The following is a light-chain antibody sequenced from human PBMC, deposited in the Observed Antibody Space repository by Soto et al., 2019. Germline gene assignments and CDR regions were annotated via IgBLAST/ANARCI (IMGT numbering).Light chain of an antibody. CDR3: QQYGGSPYT. CDR2: GAS. CDR1: QSVSSSY. J-gene: IGKJ2*01. Sequence: EIVLTQSPGTLSLFPGERVTLSCRASQSVSSSYLAWYQHKRGQAPRLLIYGASSRATGIPDRFSGGGSGTDFTLTISRLEPEDFAVYYCQQYGGSPYTFGQGTKLEIK. V-gene: IGKV3-20*01.